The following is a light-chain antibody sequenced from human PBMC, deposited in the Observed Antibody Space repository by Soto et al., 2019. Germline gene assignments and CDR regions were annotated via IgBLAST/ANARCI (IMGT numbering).Light chain of an antibody. CDR3: CSYAGGYTYL. J-gene: IGLJ1*01. CDR2: DVA. V-gene: IGLV2-11*01. Sequence: QSVLTQPPSVSAAPGQKVTISCTGTGNDVGAYNYVSWYQQHPGRPPKLMIYDVARWPSGVPDRFSGSKSGNTASLTISGLQAEDEADYFCCSYAGGYTYLFGTGTKVTVL. CDR1: GNDVGAYNY.